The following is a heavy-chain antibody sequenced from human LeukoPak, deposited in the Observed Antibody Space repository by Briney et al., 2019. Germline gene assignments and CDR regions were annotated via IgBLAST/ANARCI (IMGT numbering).Heavy chain of an antibody. CDR2: INHSGST. J-gene: IGHJ4*02. CDR1: GYSISSGYH. V-gene: IGHV4-38-2*02. Sequence: SETLSLTCTVSGYSISSGYHWGWIRQPPGKGLEWIGEINHSGSTNYNPSLKSRVTISVDTSKNQFSLKLSSVTAADTAVYYCARHLAGAVAAAGYYFDYWGQGTLVTVSS. CDR3: ARHLAGAVAAAGYYFDY. D-gene: IGHD6-13*01.